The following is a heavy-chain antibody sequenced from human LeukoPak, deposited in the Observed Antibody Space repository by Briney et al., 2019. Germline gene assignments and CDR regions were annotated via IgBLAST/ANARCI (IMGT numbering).Heavy chain of an antibody. CDR2: ISSNGGTS. Sequence: GSLRLSCAASGFTLSPYTMHWVRQAPGKGLEYVSAISSNGGTSFYANSVKGRFTISRDNSKNTLYLQVGSLRAEDMAVYYCARPYSSTWYFAFDIWGRGTMVTVSS. J-gene: IGHJ3*02. D-gene: IGHD6-13*01. V-gene: IGHV3-64*01. CDR3: ARPYSSTWYFAFDI. CDR1: GFTLSPYT.